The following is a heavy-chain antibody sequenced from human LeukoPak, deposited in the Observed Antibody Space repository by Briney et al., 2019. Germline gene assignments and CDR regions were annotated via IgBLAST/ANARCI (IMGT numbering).Heavy chain of an antibody. V-gene: IGHV3-9*01. CDR1: GFTFDDYA. CDR2: ISWNSGSI. J-gene: IGHJ1*01. D-gene: IGHD3-3*01. Sequence: PEGSLRLSCAASGFTFDDYAMHWVRQAPGKGLEWVSGISWNSGSIGYADSVKGRFTISRDNAKNSLYLQMNSLRAEDTALYYCAKSPHYDFWSGYFQHWGQGTLVTVSS. CDR3: AKSPHYDFWSGYFQH.